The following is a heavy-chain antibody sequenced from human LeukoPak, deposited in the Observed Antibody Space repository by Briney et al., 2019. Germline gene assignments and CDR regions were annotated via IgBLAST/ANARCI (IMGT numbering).Heavy chain of an antibody. D-gene: IGHD6-6*01. V-gene: IGHV3-48*03. CDR3: ARVQQLVYYYYGMDV. CDR1: GFTFSSYE. J-gene: IGHJ6*02. CDR2: ISSSGSTI. Sequence: GGSLRLSCAASGFTFSSYEMNWVRQAPGKGLEWVSYISSSGSTIYYADSVKGRFTISRDNAKNSLYLQMNSLRAEDTAVYYCARVQQLVYYYYGMDVWGQGTTVTVSS.